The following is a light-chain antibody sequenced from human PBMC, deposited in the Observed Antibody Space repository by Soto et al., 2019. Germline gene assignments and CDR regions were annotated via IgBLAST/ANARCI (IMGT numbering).Light chain of an antibody. V-gene: IGKV3-20*01. CDR3: QKFDGTGT. CDR2: RAS. J-gene: IGKJ1*01. CDR1: QFFGSDY. Sequence: EIVLTQSPDTLSLSPGERATLSCRASQFFGSDYLAWYQQKPGQSPRLLIYRASRKATGIPDRFSGSGSGTDFTLTISSLEPEDFAIYYCQKFDGTGTFGQGTKVDIK.